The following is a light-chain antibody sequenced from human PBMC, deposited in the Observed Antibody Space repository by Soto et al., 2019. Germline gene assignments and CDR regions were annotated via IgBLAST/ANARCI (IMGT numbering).Light chain of an antibody. CDR2: AAS. CDR3: QQLNSYPFT. Sequence: TQSPATLSVFPGERATLSCRASQSVNNNLAWYQQKPGQAPRLLIYAASTLQGGVPSRFSGTGSGTDFTLTISSLQPEDFATYYCQQLNSYPFTFGPGTKVDIK. CDR1: QSVNNN. J-gene: IGKJ3*01. V-gene: IGKV1-9*01.